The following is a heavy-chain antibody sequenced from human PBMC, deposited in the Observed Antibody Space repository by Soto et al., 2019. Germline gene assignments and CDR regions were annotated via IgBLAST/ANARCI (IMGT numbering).Heavy chain of an antibody. D-gene: IGHD3-22*01. Sequence: ASVKVSCKASGYTFTIYGISCVLQSPLQWLEWMGCISAYNGNTNYAQKLQGRVTMTTDTSTSTAYMELRSLRSDDTAVYYCARDLPYCYDSSGPRGAFDIWGQGTMVTVSS. CDR2: ISAYNGNT. V-gene: IGHV1-18*01. J-gene: IGHJ3*02. CDR3: ARDLPYCYDSSGPRGAFDI. CDR1: GYTFTIYG.